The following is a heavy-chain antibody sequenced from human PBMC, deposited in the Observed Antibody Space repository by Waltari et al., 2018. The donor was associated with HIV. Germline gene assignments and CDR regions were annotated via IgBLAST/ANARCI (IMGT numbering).Heavy chain of an antibody. CDR1: GFTFSGYA. J-gene: IGHJ5*02. V-gene: IGHV3-23*01. D-gene: IGHD2-15*01. CDR2: ISGSGGST. CDR3: AKGGIVVVVAAFNWFDP. Sequence: EVQLLESGGGWVQPGGSLRLSCAASGFTFSGYAMSWFRQAPGKGLEWVSAISGSGGSTYYADSVKGRFTISRDNSKNTLYLQMNSLRAEDTAVYYCAKGGIVVVVAAFNWFDPWGQGTLVTVSS.